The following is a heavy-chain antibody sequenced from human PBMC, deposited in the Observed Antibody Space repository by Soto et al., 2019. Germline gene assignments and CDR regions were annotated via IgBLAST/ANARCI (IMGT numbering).Heavy chain of an antibody. J-gene: IGHJ4*02. CDR2: INTGNGTT. Sequence: QVHFVQSGTEVKKSGASVKVSCKTSGYIFTNYPIHWVRQAPGRGLEWVGWINTGNGTTRYSPRLQGRVSLTTDTSASTVYLDLTSLRFEATAVYYCASNAFDYWGQGTLVAVSP. CDR3: ASNAFDY. V-gene: IGHV1-3*04. CDR1: GYIFTNYP. D-gene: IGHD2-8*01.